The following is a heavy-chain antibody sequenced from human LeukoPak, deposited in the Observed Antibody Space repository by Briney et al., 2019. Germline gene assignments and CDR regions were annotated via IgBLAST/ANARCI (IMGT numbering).Heavy chain of an antibody. Sequence: ASVKVSRKASGGTFSSYSISWVRQAPGQGPEWLGRITPNLAITDYAQKFRGRVTLTADKSTSTVYMELGSLTSEDTAAYYCARDSALRCSSTSCYFDYWGQGTLVTVSS. V-gene: IGHV1-69*04. CDR1: GGTFSSYS. CDR2: ITPNLAIT. J-gene: IGHJ4*02. D-gene: IGHD2-2*01. CDR3: ARDSALRCSSTSCYFDY.